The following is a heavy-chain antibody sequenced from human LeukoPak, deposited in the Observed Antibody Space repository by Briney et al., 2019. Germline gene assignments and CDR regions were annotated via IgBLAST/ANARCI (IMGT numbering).Heavy chain of an antibody. V-gene: IGHV1-18*01. CDR3: ARVWGLPFNWFDP. CDR1: GFTFTSYG. D-gene: IGHD3-16*01. CDR2: ISSYNGNT. J-gene: IGHJ5*02. Sequence: GGSLRLSCAASGFTFTSYGISWVRQAPGQGLEWMGWISSYNGNTNYAQKLQGRVTMTTDTSTSTAYMELRSLRSDDTAVYYCARVWGLPFNWFDPWGQGTLVTVSS.